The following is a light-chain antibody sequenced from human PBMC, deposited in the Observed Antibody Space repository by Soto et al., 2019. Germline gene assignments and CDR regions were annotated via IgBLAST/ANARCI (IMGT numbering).Light chain of an antibody. CDR2: AAS. CDR1: QSIRSS. J-gene: IGKJ1*01. V-gene: IGKV1-39*01. Sequence: DIQMTQSPSSLSASVGDRVTITCRASQSIRSSLNWYQQKPEKAPKLLIYAASSLQRGVPSRFSGSGSGTDFTLTISSLQPEDFATYYCQQSYRTGTFGQGTTVNLK. CDR3: QQSYRTGT.